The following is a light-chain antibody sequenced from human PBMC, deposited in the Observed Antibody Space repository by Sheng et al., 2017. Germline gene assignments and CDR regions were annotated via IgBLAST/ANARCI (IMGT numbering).Light chain of an antibody. V-gene: IGKV3-15*01. J-gene: IGKJ2*01. CDR3: QQRRNWPPYT. Sequence: EIVVTQSPATLSVSPGERATLSCRASQSVATSLAWYQQKPGQAPRLLIYGASTRAAGIPARFSGSGSGTELILTISSLQSEDFAVYYCQQRRNWPPYTFGQGTKLEIK. CDR2: GAS. CDR1: QSVATS.